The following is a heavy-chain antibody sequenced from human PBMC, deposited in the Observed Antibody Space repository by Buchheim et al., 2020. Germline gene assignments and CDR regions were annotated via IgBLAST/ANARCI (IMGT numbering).Heavy chain of an antibody. CDR1: GFTFSSYW. Sequence: EVQLVESGGGLVQPGGSLRLACAASGFTFSSYWMSWVRQAPGKGLEWVANIKQDGSEKYYVDSVKGRFTISRDNAKNSLYLQMTSLRAVDTGVYYCASNRKGGYSGRLYWGQGTL. CDR3: ASNRKGGYSGRLY. V-gene: IGHV3-7*01. J-gene: IGHJ4*02. D-gene: IGHD1-26*01. CDR2: IKQDGSEK.